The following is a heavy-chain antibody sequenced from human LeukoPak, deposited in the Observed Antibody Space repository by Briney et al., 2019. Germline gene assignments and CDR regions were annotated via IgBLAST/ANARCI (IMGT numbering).Heavy chain of an antibody. Sequence: SETLSLTCTVSGGSITSGSYYWNWIRQPAGKGLEWIGRINTSGSTNYSPSLKSRVTISVDTSKNQFSLKLSSVTAADTAVYYCARDHSGYFPAFDYWGQGALVTVSS. CDR3: ARDHSGYFPAFDY. J-gene: IGHJ4*02. V-gene: IGHV4-61*02. CDR1: GGSITSGSYY. D-gene: IGHD3-22*01. CDR2: INTSGST.